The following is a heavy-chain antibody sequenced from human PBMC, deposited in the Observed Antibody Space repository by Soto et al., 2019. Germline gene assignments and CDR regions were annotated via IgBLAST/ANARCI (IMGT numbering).Heavy chain of an antibody. CDR3: ACVLTPLCASSAFYI. J-gene: IGHJ3*02. CDR1: GYTFTGYY. Sequence: GASVKVSCKASGYTFTGYYMHWVRQAPGQGLEWMGWINPNSGGTNYAQKFQGWVTMTRDTSISTAYMELSRLRSDDTAVYYCACVLTPLCASSAFYIWGQGSMVTVSS. CDR2: INPNSGGT. V-gene: IGHV1-2*04.